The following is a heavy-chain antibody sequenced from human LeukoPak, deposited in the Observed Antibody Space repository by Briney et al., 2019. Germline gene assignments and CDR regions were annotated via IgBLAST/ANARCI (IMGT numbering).Heavy chain of an antibody. J-gene: IGHJ6*04. CDR2: ISSSGGDS. D-gene: IGHD3-10*02. Sequence: PGGSLRLSCAASGFTFSSYVMSWVRQAPGKGLEWVSTISSSGGDSYYADSVKGRFTISRDSAKNSLYLQMNSLRAEDTAVYYCAELGITMIGGVWGKGTTVTISS. CDR1: GFTFSSYV. V-gene: IGHV3-23*01. CDR3: AELGITMIGGV.